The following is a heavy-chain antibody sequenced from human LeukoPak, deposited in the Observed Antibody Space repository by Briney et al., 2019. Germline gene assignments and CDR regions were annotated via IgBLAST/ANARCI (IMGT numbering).Heavy chain of an antibody. V-gene: IGHV3-74*01. CDR1: GFTFSNYW. Sequence: GGSLRLSCAASGFTFSNYWMSWVRQAPGKGLVWVSRINSDGSSTSYADSVKGRFTISRDNAKNTLYLQMNSLRAEDTAVYYCAKEPNYGDEPYFDYWGQGTLVIVSS. D-gene: IGHD4-17*01. CDR3: AKEPNYGDEPYFDY. CDR2: INSDGSST. J-gene: IGHJ4*02.